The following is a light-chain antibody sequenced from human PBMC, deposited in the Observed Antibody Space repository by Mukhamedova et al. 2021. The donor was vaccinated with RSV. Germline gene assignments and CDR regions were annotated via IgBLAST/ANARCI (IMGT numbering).Light chain of an antibody. CDR1: SSNNGAGHD. CDR3: QSYDSSLSGVNV. V-gene: IGLV1-40*01. CDR2: DNN. Sequence: SSNNGAGHDVHWYQQLPGTAPKLLIYDNNNRPSGIPGRFSGSRSGTSASLVITGLQAEDEADYYCQSYDSSLSGVNVFGSGTRFTV. J-gene: IGLJ1*01.